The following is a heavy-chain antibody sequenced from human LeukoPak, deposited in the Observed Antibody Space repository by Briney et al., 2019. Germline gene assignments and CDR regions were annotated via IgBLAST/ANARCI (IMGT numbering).Heavy chain of an antibody. V-gene: IGHV3-23*01. CDR2: ITVSGGTT. Sequence: PGGSLRLSCAASGFTFSTYPMSWVRQAPGKGLEWVSIITVSGGTTYYADSVRGRLTISRDNSKNILFLQMSSLRTDDTAVYYCVKTPDVWGKGTTVTVSS. CDR3: VKTPDV. J-gene: IGHJ6*04. CDR1: GFTFSTYP.